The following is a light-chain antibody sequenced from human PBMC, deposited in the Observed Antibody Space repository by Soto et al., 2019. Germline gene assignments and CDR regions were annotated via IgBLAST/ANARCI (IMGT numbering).Light chain of an antibody. CDR1: NIGGKR. CDR3: QVWDDNSDHHV. Sequence: SYELTQTSSVSVAPGQTARISCGGNNIGGKRVHWYQQKPGQAPVVVVYDDSDRPSGIPERFSGSNSGNTATLTISRVEAGDEADYHCQVWDDNSDHHVFGTGTKLTVL. CDR2: DDS. V-gene: IGLV3-21*02. J-gene: IGLJ1*01.